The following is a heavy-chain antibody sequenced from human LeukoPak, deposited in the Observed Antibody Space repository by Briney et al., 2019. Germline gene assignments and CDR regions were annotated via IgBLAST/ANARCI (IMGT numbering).Heavy chain of an antibody. V-gene: IGHV4-38-2*02. D-gene: IGHD4/OR15-4a*01. CDR1: GYSISSGYY. CDR3: ARAMVGNRFDP. Sequence: SETLSLTCTVSGYSISSGYYWGWIRQPPGKGLEWIGSIYHSGSTYYNPSLKSRVTISVDTSKNQFSLKLSSVTAADTAVYYCARAMVGNRFDPWGQGTLVTVSS. J-gene: IGHJ5*02. CDR2: IYHSGST.